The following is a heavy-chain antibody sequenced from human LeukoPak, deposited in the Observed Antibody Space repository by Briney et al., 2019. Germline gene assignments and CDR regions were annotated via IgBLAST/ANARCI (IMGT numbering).Heavy chain of an antibody. CDR1: GGSISSSGYY. CDR2: IYYSGST. CDR3: ARHEYSGSYYGLSWFDP. J-gene: IGHJ5*02. V-gene: IGHV4-39*01. D-gene: IGHD1-26*01. Sequence: SETLSLTRTVSGGSISSSGYYWGWIRQPPGKGLEWIASIYYSGSTYYNPSLESRVTISVDTSKNQLSLKLSSLTAADTAVYYCARHEYSGSYYGLSWFDPWGQGTLVTVSS.